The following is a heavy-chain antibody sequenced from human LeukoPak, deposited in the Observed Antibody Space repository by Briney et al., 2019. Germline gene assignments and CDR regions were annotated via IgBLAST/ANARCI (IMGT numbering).Heavy chain of an antibody. J-gene: IGHJ4*02. CDR2: INHSGST. CDR1: GGSFSGYY. D-gene: IGHD4-17*01. Sequence: SETLSLTCAVYGGSFSGYYWSWIRQPPGKGLEWIGEINHSGSTSYNPSLKSRVTISVDTSKNQFSLKLSSVTAADAAVYYCARSPTVTQGFDYWGQGTLVTVSS. V-gene: IGHV4-34*01. CDR3: ARSPTVTQGFDY.